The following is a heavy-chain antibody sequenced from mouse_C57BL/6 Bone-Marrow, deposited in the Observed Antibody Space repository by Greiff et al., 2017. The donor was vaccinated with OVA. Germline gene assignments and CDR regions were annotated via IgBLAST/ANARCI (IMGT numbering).Heavy chain of an antibody. CDR3: ARKDYYGSRSWFAY. D-gene: IGHD1-1*01. CDR2: IHPNSGST. V-gene: IGHV1-64*01. Sequence: QVQLQQPGAELVKPGASVKLSCKASGYTFTSYWMHWVKQRPGQGLEWIGMIHPNSGSTNYNEKFKSKATLTVDKSSSTAYMQLSSLTSEDSAVYYCARKDYYGSRSWFAYWGQGTLVTVSA. J-gene: IGHJ3*01. CDR1: GYTFTSYW.